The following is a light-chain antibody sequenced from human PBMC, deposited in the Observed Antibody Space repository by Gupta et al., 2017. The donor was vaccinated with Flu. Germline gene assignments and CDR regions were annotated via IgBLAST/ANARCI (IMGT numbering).Light chain of an antibody. Sequence: PSSVSSAVGDRVTSSGRASQAIGSWLAWYQQKTGKAPKLLIDAASTLQGRGPSRFSGSGSGTDVTLTISSLQPEDVATYYCQHADSFPRTFGQGTKVEIK. CDR2: AAS. J-gene: IGKJ1*01. CDR3: QHADSFPRT. CDR1: QAIGSW. V-gene: IGKV1-12*01.